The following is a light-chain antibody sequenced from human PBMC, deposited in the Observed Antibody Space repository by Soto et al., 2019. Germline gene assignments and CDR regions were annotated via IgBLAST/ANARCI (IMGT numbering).Light chain of an antibody. V-gene: IGLV2-23*02. CDR2: EVS. CDR1: SSDVGSYNL. Sequence: QSVLTQPASVSGSPGQSITISCTGTSSDVGSYNLVSWYQQHPGKAPKLMIYEVSKRPSVFSNRFSGSKSGNTASLTIFGLQAEDEADYYCCSYAGSSTYYVFGTGTKVTVL. J-gene: IGLJ1*01. CDR3: CSYAGSSTYYV.